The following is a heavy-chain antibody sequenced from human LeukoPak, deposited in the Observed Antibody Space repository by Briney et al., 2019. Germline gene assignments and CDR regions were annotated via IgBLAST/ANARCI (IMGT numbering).Heavy chain of an antibody. Sequence: QSGGSLRLSCAASGFTFSNYWVHWVRQAPGKGLVWVSRINHDGSTTKYADSVKGRFTVSRDNAKNTLNLQMNSLRAEDTAVYYCARDKKSGESSEIDYWGQGTLVTVSS. J-gene: IGHJ4*02. D-gene: IGHD3-10*01. CDR3: ARDKKSGESSEIDY. V-gene: IGHV3-74*03. CDR1: GFTFSNYW. CDR2: INHDGSTT.